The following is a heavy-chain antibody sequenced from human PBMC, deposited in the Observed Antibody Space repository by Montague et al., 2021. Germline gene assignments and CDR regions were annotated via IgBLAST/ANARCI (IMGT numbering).Heavy chain of an antibody. CDR1: GITFDYYW. V-gene: IGHV3-7*01. CDR2: INEDGSEK. Sequence: SLRLSCAAPGITFDYYWMSWVRQAPGEGLEWVANINEDGSEKNYVDSVRGRFSISRDNTKNSLYLQMNSLRVEDTAVYYCARDRAAAGSWGHGTLVIVSS. CDR3: ARDRAAAGS. D-gene: IGHD6-13*01. J-gene: IGHJ5*01.